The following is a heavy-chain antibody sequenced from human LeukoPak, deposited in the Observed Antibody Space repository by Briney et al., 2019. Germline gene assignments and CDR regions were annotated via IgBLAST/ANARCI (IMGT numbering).Heavy chain of an antibody. D-gene: IGHD3-22*01. CDR2: ISSSSSYL. CDR1: GFTFSSYS. CDR3: ARDEDYYDSNAFDI. J-gene: IGHJ3*02. Sequence: GGSLRLSCAASGFTFSSYSMNWVRQAPGKGLEWVSSISSSSSYLYYAVSVKGRFTISRDNANNSMYLQMNSLRAEDTAVYCCARDEDYYDSNAFDIWGQGTMVTVSS. V-gene: IGHV3-21*01.